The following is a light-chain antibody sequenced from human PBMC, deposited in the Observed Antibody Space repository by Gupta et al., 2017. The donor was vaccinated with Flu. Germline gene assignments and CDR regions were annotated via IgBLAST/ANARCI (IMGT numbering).Light chain of an antibody. CDR2: DAS. CDR1: SSDVADYNY. CDR3: CSYTSNNTKGVV. V-gene: IGLV2-14*03. J-gene: IGLJ2*01. Sequence: QSALTQPASVSGSPGQSMTIPCTGPSSDVADYNYVSWYPQHPGKAPKLMIYDASYRPSGVSHRCSSSDSGDTSSLTITILQAEEEAAYYYCSYTSNNTKGVVFGGGTKLTVL.